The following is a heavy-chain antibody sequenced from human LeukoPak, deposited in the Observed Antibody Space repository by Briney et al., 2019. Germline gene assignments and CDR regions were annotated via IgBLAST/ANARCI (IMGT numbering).Heavy chain of an antibody. CDR2: IIPIFGTA. CDR1: GGTFSSYA. V-gene: IGHV1-69*01. Sequence: ASVKVSCKASGGTFSSYAISWVRQAPGQGLEWMGGIIPIFGTANYAQKFQGRVTTTADESTSTAYMELRSLRSEDTAVYYCAKKGVAPDYYYYYMDVWGKGTTVTVSS. CDR3: AKKGVAPDYYYYYMDV. J-gene: IGHJ6*03. D-gene: IGHD3-3*01.